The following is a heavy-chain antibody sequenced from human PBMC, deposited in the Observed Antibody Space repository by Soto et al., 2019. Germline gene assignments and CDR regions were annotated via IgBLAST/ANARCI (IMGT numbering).Heavy chain of an antibody. V-gene: IGHV4-34*01. J-gene: IGHJ4*02. Sequence: SETLSLTCAVYGGSFSGYYWSRIRQPPGKGLGWIGEINHSGSTNYNPSLKSRVTISVDTSKNQFSLKLSSVTAADTAVYYCARATHCSSTSCHYFDYWGQGTLVTVSS. CDR2: INHSGST. D-gene: IGHD2-2*01. CDR3: ARATHCSSTSCHYFDY. CDR1: GGSFSGYY.